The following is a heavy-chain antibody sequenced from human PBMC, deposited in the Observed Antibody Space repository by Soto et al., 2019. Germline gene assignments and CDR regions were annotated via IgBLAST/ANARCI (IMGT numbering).Heavy chain of an antibody. D-gene: IGHD1-26*01. J-gene: IGHJ4*02. CDR3: ATMGTTTGSYYFYY. Sequence: WVRQAPGQGLEWIAFISYSGSTYYNPSLQSRVAMSVDTSRNQFSLRLSSVTAADTAVYYCATMGTTTGSYYFYYWGQGTLVTVS. CDR2: ISYSGST. V-gene: IGHV4-30-4*08.